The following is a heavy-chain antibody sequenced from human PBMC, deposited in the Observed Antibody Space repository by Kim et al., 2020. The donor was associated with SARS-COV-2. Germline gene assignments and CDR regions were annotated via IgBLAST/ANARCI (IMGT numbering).Heavy chain of an antibody. J-gene: IGHJ2*01. D-gene: IGHD5-12*01. Sequence: GGSLRLSCAASGFTFSSYGMHWVRQAPGKGLEWVAVISYDGSNKYYADSVKGRFTISRDNSKNTLYLQMNSLRAEDTAVYYCAKTGSGYDSYWYFDLWGRGTLVTVSS. V-gene: IGHV3-30*18. CDR1: GFTFSSYG. CDR2: ISYDGSNK. CDR3: AKTGSGYDSYWYFDL.